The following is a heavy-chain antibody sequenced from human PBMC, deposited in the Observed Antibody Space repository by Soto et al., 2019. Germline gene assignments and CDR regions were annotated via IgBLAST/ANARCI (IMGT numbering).Heavy chain of an antibody. V-gene: IGHV1-46*01. CDR3: AREFAGYSYGYNYYGMDV. CDR2: INPSGGST. J-gene: IGHJ6*02. D-gene: IGHD5-18*01. Sequence: ASVKVSCKASGYTFTSYYMHWVRQAPGQGLEWMGIINPSGGSTSYAQKFQGRVTMTRDTSTSTVYMELSSLRSEDTAVYYCAREFAGYSYGYNYYGMDVWGQGTTATVSS. CDR1: GYTFTSYY.